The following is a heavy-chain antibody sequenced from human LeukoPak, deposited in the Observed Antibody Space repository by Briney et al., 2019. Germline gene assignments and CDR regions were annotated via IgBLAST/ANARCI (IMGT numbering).Heavy chain of an antibody. Sequence: PGGSLRLSCAASGFTFSSYSMNWVRQAPGKGLEWVSYISSSGITIYYADSVKGRFTITRDNAKNSLSLQMHSLRAEDTAVYYRATDHYGSGYGSAFDFWGQGTLVTVSS. J-gene: IGHJ4*02. CDR3: ATDHYGSGYGSAFDF. CDR1: GFTFSSYS. V-gene: IGHV3-48*04. CDR2: ISSSGITI. D-gene: IGHD3-10*01.